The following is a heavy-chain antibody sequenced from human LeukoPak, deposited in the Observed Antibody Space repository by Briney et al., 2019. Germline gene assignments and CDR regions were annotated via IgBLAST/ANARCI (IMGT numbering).Heavy chain of an antibody. CDR3: ARTFRVNPGTDFDY. CDR2: MSPNSGDT. J-gene: IGHJ4*02. V-gene: IGHV1-8*01. CDR1: GYTFISYG. Sequence: ASVKVSCKASGYTFISYGISWVRQAPGQGLEWMGWMSPNSGDTGCAQKFQGRVTMTRDTSIGTAYMELSSLRSEDTAVYYCARTFRVNPGTDFDYWGQGTLVTVSS. D-gene: IGHD3-3*01.